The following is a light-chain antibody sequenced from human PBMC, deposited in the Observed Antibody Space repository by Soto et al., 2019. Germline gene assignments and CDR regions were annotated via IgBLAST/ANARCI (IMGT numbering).Light chain of an antibody. Sequence: QSVLTQPPSASSTPGQTVTISCSGSTSNIGTFYVYWYQHLPGTAPKLLIYLGDQRASGVSDRFSGSKSGTSASLAINGLRSDDEADYYCAAWDEHLDAYVFGRGTKVTVL. J-gene: IGLJ1*01. CDR2: LGD. CDR1: TSNIGTFY. CDR3: AAWDEHLDAYV. V-gene: IGLV1-47*02.